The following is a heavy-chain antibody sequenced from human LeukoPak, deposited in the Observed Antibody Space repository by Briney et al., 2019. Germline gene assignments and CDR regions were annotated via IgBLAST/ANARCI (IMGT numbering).Heavy chain of an antibody. V-gene: IGHV1-2*02. CDR1: GYTFTGYY. J-gene: IGHJ6*03. Sequence: ASVKVSCKASGYTFTGYYMHWVRQAPGQGLEWMGWINPNSGGTNYAQKFQGRVTMTRDTSISTAYMELSRLRSDDTAVYYCARWGRGYDFWSGLAKDMDAWGKGTTVTVSS. D-gene: IGHD3-3*01. CDR2: INPNSGGT. CDR3: ARWGRGYDFWSGLAKDMDA.